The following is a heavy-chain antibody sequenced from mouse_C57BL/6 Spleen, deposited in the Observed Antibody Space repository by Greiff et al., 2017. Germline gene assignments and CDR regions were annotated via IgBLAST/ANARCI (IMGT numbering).Heavy chain of an antibody. CDR3: TRSGAYYGSPAWFAY. CDR1: GYTFTDYE. V-gene: IGHV1-15*01. Sequence: VHLVESGAELVRPGASVTLSCKASGYTFTDYEMHWVKQTPVHGLEWIGAIDPETGGTAYNQKFKGKAILTADKSSSTAYMELRSLTSEDSAVYYCTRSGAYYGSPAWFAYWGQGTLVTVSA. D-gene: IGHD1-1*01. CDR2: IDPETGGT. J-gene: IGHJ3*01.